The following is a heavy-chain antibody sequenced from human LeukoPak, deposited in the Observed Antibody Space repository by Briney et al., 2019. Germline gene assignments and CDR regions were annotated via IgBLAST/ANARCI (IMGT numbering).Heavy chain of an antibody. CDR3: ARCRYNSYFDY. Sequence: PGGSLRLSCAASGFTFSSYWMSWVRQAPGKGLEWVAKIKQHGSEKYYVDSVKGRFTISRDNAKSSLYLQMNSLRAEDTAVYYCARCRYNSYFDYGGQGTLVTVSS. V-gene: IGHV3-7*01. CDR1: GFTFSSYW. CDR2: IKQHGSEK. J-gene: IGHJ4*02. D-gene: IGHD1-1*01.